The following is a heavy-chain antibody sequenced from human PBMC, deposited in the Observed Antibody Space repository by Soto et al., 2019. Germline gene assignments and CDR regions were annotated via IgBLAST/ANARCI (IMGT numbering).Heavy chain of an antibody. V-gene: IGHV4-39*01. D-gene: IGHD3-3*01. CDR3: ARRAEDDFWSGYYHYWFDP. Sequence: SETLSLTCTVSGGSISSSSYYWGWIRQPPGKGLEWIGSIYYSGSTYYNPSLKSRVTISVDTSKNQFSLKLSSVTAADTAVYYCARRAEDDFWSGYYHYWFDPWGQGTLVTVSS. CDR1: GGSISSSSYY. CDR2: IYYSGST. J-gene: IGHJ5*02.